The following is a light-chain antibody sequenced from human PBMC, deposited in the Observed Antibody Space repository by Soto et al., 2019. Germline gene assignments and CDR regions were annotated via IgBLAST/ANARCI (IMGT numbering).Light chain of an antibody. J-gene: IGKJ4*01. CDR3: QQTYSVPGS. CDR2: AAS. Sequence: DIQMTQSPSSLSASVGDRLTITCRASQNIDTYLNWYQQKPGKAPKLLIFAASNLQSGVPSRFSGSGSGTDFTVTISSLQPDDCATYYCQQTYSVPGSFGGGTKVEIK. CDR1: QNIDTY. V-gene: IGKV1-39*01.